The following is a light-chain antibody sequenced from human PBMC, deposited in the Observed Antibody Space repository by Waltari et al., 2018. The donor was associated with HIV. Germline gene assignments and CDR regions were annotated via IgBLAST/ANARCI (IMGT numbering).Light chain of an antibody. CDR1: QDISNS. V-gene: IGKV1-NL1*01. J-gene: IGKJ4*01. CDR2: GAF. Sequence: DIQMTQSPSSLSASIGDTVIIPCRASQDISNSMSWFQQQPGKVPKLLVHGAFILQRGVPSRFSGSGSGTDYTLTITGLQAEDFAAYFCQQYFAVPLTFGGGTRVDIK. CDR3: QQYFAVPLT.